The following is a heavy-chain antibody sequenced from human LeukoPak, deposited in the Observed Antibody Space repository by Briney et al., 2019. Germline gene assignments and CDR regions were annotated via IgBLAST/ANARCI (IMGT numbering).Heavy chain of an antibody. CDR2: INPNNGGT. D-gene: IGHD2-21*02. J-gene: IGHJ5*02. CDR1: GYRFNSYY. V-gene: IGHV1-2*02. Sequence: GASVKVSCQASGYRFNSYYIHWVRQAPGQGLEWMGWINPNNGGTKYAQRFQGRVTMTRDTSISTAYMEVSGLRSDDTVVYYCARGDYGDNVEGVRLDPWGQGTRVIVSS. CDR3: ARGDYGDNVEGVRLDP.